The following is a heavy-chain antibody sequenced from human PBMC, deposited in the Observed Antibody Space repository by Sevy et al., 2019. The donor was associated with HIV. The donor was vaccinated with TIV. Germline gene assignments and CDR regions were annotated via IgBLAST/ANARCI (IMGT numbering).Heavy chain of an antibody. CDR3: ARVLVRYGYAFDI. Sequence: SETLSLTCTVSGGSISSYYWSWIRQPPGKGLEWIGYIYYSGSTNYDPSLKSRVTISVDTSKNQFSLKLSSVTAADTAVYYCARVLVRYGYAFDIRGQGTMVTVSS. V-gene: IGHV4-59*01. CDR2: IYYSGST. CDR1: GGSISSYY. D-gene: IGHD5-12*01. J-gene: IGHJ3*02.